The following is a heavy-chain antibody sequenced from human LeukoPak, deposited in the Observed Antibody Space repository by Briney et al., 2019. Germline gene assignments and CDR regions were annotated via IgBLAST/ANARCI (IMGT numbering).Heavy chain of an antibody. CDR1: GGSINNHY. CDR2: IYATGRT. J-gene: IGHJ4*02. Sequence: PSETLSLTCTVSGGSINNHYWSWIRQPPGRGLEWIGFIYATGRTDYNPSFTSRATVSVDMSRYQFSLDLTSMTAADTAMYYCARYFEVAGRWYLDYWGQGTLVTVSS. CDR3: ARYFEVAGRWYLDY. V-gene: IGHV4-4*08. D-gene: IGHD2-15*01.